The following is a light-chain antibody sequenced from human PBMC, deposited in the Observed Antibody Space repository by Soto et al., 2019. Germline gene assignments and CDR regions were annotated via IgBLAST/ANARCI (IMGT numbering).Light chain of an antibody. Sequence: EIVVTQSPATLSVSPGERATLSCRASQSVGNNFAWYQQKPGQAPRLLIFATSTRGTGVPARFSGSGSGTECTLTISSLQSEDFAVYYCQQYGDWPLTFGGGAKVEIE. CDR2: ATS. CDR1: QSVGNN. CDR3: QQYGDWPLT. V-gene: IGKV3-15*01. J-gene: IGKJ4*01.